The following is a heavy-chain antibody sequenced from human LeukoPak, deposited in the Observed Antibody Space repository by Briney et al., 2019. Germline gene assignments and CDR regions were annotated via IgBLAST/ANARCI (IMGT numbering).Heavy chain of an antibody. V-gene: IGHV4-39*01. J-gene: IGHJ4*02. CDR2: IYYSGSA. D-gene: IGHD3-22*01. Sequence: SETLSLTCTVSGGSISSSSYYWGWIRQPPGKGLEGIGRIYYSGSAYYNAAIKSRITISVAKSTNPFSMKMSSVTAADTAVYYXAGPYYYDSSAYYKPFDYWGQGALVAVSS. CDR1: GGSISSSSYY. CDR3: AGPYYYDSSAYYKPFDY.